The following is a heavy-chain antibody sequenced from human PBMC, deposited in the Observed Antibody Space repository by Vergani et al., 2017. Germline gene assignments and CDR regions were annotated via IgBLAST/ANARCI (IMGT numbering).Heavy chain of an antibody. J-gene: IGHJ3*02. Sequence: QVQLVESGGGVVQPGRSLRLSCAASGFTFSSYSMSWIRQAPGKGLEWVSYISSSGSTIYYADSVKVRFTISRDNAKNSLYLQMNSLRAEDTAVYYCAREGLLWFGELFSAVDIWGQGTMVTVSS. CDR1: GFTFSSYS. D-gene: IGHD3-10*01. CDR3: AREGLLWFGELFSAVDI. CDR2: ISSSGSTI. V-gene: IGHV3-11*01.